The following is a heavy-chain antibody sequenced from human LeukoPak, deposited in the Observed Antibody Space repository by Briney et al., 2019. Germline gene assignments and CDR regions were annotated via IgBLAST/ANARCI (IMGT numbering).Heavy chain of an antibody. CDR2: IYYSGST. J-gene: IGHJ4*02. CDR1: GGSISSYY. CDR3: ARVRRATYGSGVFDY. D-gene: IGHD3-10*01. V-gene: IGHV4-59*01. Sequence: SETLSLTCTVSGGSISSYYWSWIRQPPGKGLEWIGYIYYSGSTNYNPSLKSRVTISVDTSKNQFSLKLSSVTAADTAVYYCARVRRATYGSGVFDYWGQGTLVTVSS.